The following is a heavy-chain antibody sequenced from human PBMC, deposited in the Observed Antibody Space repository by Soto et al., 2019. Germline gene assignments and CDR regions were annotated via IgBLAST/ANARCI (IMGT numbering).Heavy chain of an antibody. D-gene: IGHD3-9*01. J-gene: IGHJ4*02. CDR1: GGSISSGDYY. CDR3: ARGRYFDWAYYFDY. V-gene: IGHV4-30-4*01. CDR2: IYYSGST. Sequence: PSETLSLTCTVSGGSISSGDYYWSWIRQPPGKGLEWIGYIYYSGSTYYNPYFKSRVTISVDTSKNQFSLKLSSVTAADTAVYYCARGRYFDWAYYFDYWGQGTLVTVSS.